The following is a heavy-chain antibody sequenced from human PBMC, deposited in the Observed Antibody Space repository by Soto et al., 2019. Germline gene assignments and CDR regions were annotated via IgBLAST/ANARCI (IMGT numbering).Heavy chain of an antibody. CDR2: IYPSENT. Sequence: PSETLSLTCTVSGGSISSDYWTWIRLPAGKGLEWIGRIYPSENTHYNPSLRSRVSMSLDTSKNQLSLNLSSVTAADTAVYYCARGVGRSSWDSFDSWGQGTLVTVSS. D-gene: IGHD6-13*01. CDR1: GGSISSDY. CDR3: ARGVGRSSWDSFDS. J-gene: IGHJ4*02. V-gene: IGHV4-4*07.